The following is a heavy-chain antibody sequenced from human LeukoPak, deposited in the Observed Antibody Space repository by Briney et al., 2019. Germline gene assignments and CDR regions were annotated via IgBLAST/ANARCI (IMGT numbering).Heavy chain of an antibody. J-gene: IGHJ3*02. Sequence: GGSLRLSCAASGFRFGSEWMSWARQSPEKGLEWVANTSPDGSEKYYVDSVRGRFTISRDNGKNSLYLQLNSLRADDTAVYFCARYYDPPVGDAFDIWGQGTLVTVSS. D-gene: IGHD3-16*01. CDR1: GFRFGSEW. CDR3: ARYYDPPVGDAFDI. CDR2: TSPDGSEK. V-gene: IGHV3-7*01.